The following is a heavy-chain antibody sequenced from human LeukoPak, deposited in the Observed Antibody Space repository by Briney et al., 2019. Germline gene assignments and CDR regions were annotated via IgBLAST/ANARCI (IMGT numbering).Heavy chain of an antibody. CDR1: GFAFSRYW. D-gene: IGHD1-26*01. CDR3: ARDLGGRAGS. Sequence: GGSLRLSCVASGFAFSRYWMHWVRQVPGKGLEWVSRLNEDGRTTTYADSVQGRVAISRDNNKNTLYLVMYSLRVDDTALYFCARDLGGRAGSWGQGTLVTVSS. V-gene: IGHV3-74*01. CDR2: LNEDGRTT. J-gene: IGHJ1*01.